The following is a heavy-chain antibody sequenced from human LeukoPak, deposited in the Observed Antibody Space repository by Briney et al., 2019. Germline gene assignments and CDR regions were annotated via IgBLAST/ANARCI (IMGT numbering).Heavy chain of an antibody. CDR2: IYYSGST. V-gene: IGHV4-38-2*01. CDR3: ARTAGPGAFDI. CDR1: GFTFSDYY. Sequence: PGGSLRLSCAASGFTFSDYYMSWIRQPPGKGLEWIGSIYYSGSTYYNPSLKSRVTISVDTSKNQFSLKLSSVTAADTAVYYCARTAGPGAFDIWGQGTMVTVSS. J-gene: IGHJ3*02.